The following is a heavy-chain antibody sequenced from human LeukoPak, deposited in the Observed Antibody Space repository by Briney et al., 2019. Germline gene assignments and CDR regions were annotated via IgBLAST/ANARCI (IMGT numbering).Heavy chain of an antibody. D-gene: IGHD3-22*01. V-gene: IGHV3-21*06. J-gene: IGHJ4*02. Sequence: PGESLRLSCAASGLIFSSFSFNWVRQGPGKGLEWVSSINTVATYIYYADSVKGRFTISRDNAKNLLYLQMNSLRAEDTGVYYCARLRRNTDRSGFYYYYDYWGPGTLVTVSS. CDR3: ARLRRNTDRSGFYYYYDY. CDR2: INTVATYI. CDR1: GLIFSSFS.